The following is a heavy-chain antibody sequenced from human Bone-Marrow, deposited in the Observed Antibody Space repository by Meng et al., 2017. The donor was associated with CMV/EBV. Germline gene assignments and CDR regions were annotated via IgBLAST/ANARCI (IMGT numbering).Heavy chain of an antibody. V-gene: IGHV5-51*01. D-gene: IGHD5-12*01. Sequence: KVSGKGSGYTFINYYIAWVRQMPGGGLQWMGIVYPRDSDTRYSPSFQGRVTISVDKSISTAYLQWSSLEASDTAMYYCARQDSGSPHSNVIDVWGQGTSVTGSS. CDR2: VYPRDSDT. CDR3: ARQDSGSPHSNVIDV. J-gene: IGHJ6*01. CDR1: GYTFINYY.